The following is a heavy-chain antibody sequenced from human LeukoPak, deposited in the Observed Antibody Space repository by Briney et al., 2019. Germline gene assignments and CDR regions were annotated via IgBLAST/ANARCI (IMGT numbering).Heavy chain of an antibody. Sequence: GGSLRLSCAASGFTFSSYEMNWVRQAPGKGLEWVSYISSSGSTIYYADSVKGRFTISRHNAKNSLYLQMNSLRAEDTAVYYCARDKRHGYNYLYYFDYWGQGTLVTVSS. D-gene: IGHD5-24*01. CDR1: GFTFSSYE. V-gene: IGHV3-48*03. J-gene: IGHJ4*02. CDR2: ISSSGSTI. CDR3: ARDKRHGYNYLYYFDY.